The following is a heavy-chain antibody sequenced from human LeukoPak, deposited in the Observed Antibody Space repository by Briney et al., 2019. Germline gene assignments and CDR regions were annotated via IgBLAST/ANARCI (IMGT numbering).Heavy chain of an antibody. CDR1: GFTFSSYG. CDR3: AKDYSSSFLGYYYYIDV. V-gene: IGHV3-33*06. D-gene: IGHD6-6*01. J-gene: IGHJ6*03. CDR2: IWYDGSNK. Sequence: GGSLRLSCAASGFTFSSYGMHWVRQAPGKGLEWVAVIWYDGSNKYYADSVKGRFTISSDNSKNTLYLQMNSLRAEDTAVYYCAKDYSSSFLGYYYYIDVWGKGTTVTVSS.